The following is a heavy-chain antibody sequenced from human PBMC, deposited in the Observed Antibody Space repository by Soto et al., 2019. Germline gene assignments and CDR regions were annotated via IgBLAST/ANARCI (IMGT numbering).Heavy chain of an antibody. CDR1: GDSVSSNSAA. CDR3: ATWPGVVVPAAIHPLYYYGMDV. Sequence: SQTRSLTCAISGDSVSSNSAAWNWIRQSPSRGLEWLGRTYYRSKWYNDYAVSVKSRITINPDTSKNQFSLQLNSVTPEDTAVYYCATWPGVVVPAAIHPLYYYGMDVWGQGTTVTVSS. V-gene: IGHV6-1*01. CDR2: TYYRSKWYN. D-gene: IGHD2-2*02. J-gene: IGHJ6*02.